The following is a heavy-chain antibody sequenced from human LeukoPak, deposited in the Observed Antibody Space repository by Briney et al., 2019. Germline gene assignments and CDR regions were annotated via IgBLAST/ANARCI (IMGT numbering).Heavy chain of an antibody. D-gene: IGHD2-2*01. CDR2: INHSGST. V-gene: IGHV4-34*01. Sequence: PSETLSLTCAVYGGSFSGYYWSWIRQPPGKGLEWIGEINHSGSTNYNPSLKSRVTISVGTSKNQFSLKLSSVTAADTAVYYCARVHRYCSSTSCYHHWFDPWGQGTLVTVSS. J-gene: IGHJ5*02. CDR3: ARVHRYCSSTSCYHHWFDP. CDR1: GGSFSGYY.